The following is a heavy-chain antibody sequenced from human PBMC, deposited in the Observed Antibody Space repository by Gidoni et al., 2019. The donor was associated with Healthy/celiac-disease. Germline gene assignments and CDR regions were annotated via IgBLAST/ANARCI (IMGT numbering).Heavy chain of an antibody. CDR1: GFTFSSYA. Sequence: ELQLLESGGGLVQPGGSLRLYCAASGFTFSSYAMSWVRQAPGKGLEWVSAISGSGGSTYYADSVKGRFTISRDNSKNTLYLQMNSLRAEDTAVYYCAKDELYGDYVGYFDYWGQGTLVTVSS. CDR2: ISGSGGST. V-gene: IGHV3-23*01. CDR3: AKDELYGDYVGYFDY. D-gene: IGHD4-17*01. J-gene: IGHJ4*02.